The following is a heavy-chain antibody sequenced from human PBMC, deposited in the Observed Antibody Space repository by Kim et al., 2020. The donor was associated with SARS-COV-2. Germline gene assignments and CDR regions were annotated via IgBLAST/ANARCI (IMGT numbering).Heavy chain of an antibody. J-gene: IGHJ4*02. V-gene: IGHV3-74*01. Sequence: GGSLRLSCAASGFTFSNYWMHWVRQAPGKGLVWVSRINTDGSSTIYADSVKGRFTISRDNAKNTLYLQMNSLRAEDTAVYYCARGGPGGATYFDYWGQGTLGTVSS. CDR3: ARGGPGGATYFDY. D-gene: IGHD1-26*01. CDR1: GFTFSNYW. CDR2: INTDGSST.